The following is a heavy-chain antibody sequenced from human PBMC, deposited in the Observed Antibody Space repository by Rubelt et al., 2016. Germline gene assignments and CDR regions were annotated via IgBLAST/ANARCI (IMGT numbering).Heavy chain of an antibody. CDR3: ARVSGWYRAPGQDFDY. D-gene: IGHD6-19*01. Sequence: QVQLQQWGAGLLKPSETLSLTCAVYGGSFSGYYWIWIRQPPGKGLEWIGEINHSGSTNYNPSLKSRVTISVDTSKNQFSRKLSSVTAADTAVYYCARVSGWYRAPGQDFDYWGQGTLVTVSS. CDR1: GGSFSGYY. CDR2: INHSGST. J-gene: IGHJ4*02. V-gene: IGHV4-34*01.